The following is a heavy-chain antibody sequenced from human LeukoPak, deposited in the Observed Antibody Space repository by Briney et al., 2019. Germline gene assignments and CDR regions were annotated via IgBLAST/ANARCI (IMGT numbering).Heavy chain of an antibody. D-gene: IGHD5-12*01. CDR3: TTVLRGYHWDDYFDY. Sequence: GGSLRLSCAASGFTFSNAWMSWVRQAPGKGLEWVGRIKSKTDGGTTDYAAPVKGRFTISRDDSNNTLYLQMHSLKTEDTAVYYCTTVLRGYHWDDYFDYWGQGTLVTVSS. V-gene: IGHV3-15*01. CDR2: IKSKTDGGTT. CDR1: GFTFSNAW. J-gene: IGHJ4*02.